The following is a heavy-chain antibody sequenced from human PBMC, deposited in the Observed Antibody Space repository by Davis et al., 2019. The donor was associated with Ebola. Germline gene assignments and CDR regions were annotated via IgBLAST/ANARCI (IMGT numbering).Heavy chain of an antibody. J-gene: IGHJ4*02. CDR3: ARAITMVRGVIINYFDY. V-gene: IGHV1-2*04. CDR2: INPNSGGT. CDR1: RYTFVGYY. D-gene: IGHD3-10*01. Sequence: AASVKVSCKASRYTFVGYYMHWVRQAPGQGLEWMGWINPNSGGTNYAQKFQGWVTMTRDTSISTAYMELSRLRSDDTAVYYCARAITMVRGVIINYFDYWGQGTLVTVSS.